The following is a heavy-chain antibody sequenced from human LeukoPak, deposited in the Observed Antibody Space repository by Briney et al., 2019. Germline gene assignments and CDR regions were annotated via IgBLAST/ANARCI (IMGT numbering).Heavy chain of an antibody. CDR1: GYTFTGHY. D-gene: IGHD2-15*01. CDR2: INPNTGGA. V-gene: IGHV1-2*02. J-gene: IGHJ6*02. Sequence: ASVKVSCKASGYTFTGHYMHWVRQAPGQGPEWMGWINPNTGGARYAQKFQGRVTMTRDTSISTAYMELRSLRSDDTAVYYCAREGYCSGGSCSVAYYYYYGMDVWGQGTTVTVSS. CDR3: AREGYCSGGSCSVAYYYYYGMDV.